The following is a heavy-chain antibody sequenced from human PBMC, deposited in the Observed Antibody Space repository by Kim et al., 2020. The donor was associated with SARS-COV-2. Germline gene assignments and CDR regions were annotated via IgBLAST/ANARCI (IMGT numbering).Heavy chain of an antibody. V-gene: IGHV3-30*18. Sequence: GGSLRLSCAASGFTFSSYGMHWVRQAPGKGLEWVAVISYDGSNKYYADSVKGRFTISRDNSKNTLYLQMNSLRAEDTAVYYCAKDGGNTGSGWWLGFDYWGQGTLVTVSS. D-gene: IGHD6-19*01. J-gene: IGHJ4*02. CDR3: AKDGGNTGSGWWLGFDY. CDR2: ISYDGSNK. CDR1: GFTFSSYG.